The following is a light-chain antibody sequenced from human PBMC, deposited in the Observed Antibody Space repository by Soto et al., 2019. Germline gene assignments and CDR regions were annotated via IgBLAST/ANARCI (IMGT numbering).Light chain of an antibody. CDR2: EVS. CDR3: CSYAGNRTYV. CDR1: SSDVGNYNL. Sequence: QSALTQPASVSGSPVQSISISYTGTSSDVGNYNLVSWYQQHPGKAPKVMIYEVSQRPSGVSNRFSASKSGNTASLTISGLQAEDEADYYCCSYAGNRTYVFGSGTKVTVL. J-gene: IGLJ1*01. V-gene: IGLV2-23*02.